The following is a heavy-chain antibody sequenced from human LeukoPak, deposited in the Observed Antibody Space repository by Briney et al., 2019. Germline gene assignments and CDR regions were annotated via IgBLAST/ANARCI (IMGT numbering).Heavy chain of an antibody. Sequence: ASVKVSCKASNYTFASYGISWVRQAPGQGLEWMGWVSAYNGNTNYAQKSQGRVTMTRDTSTSTAFMELRSLRSDDTAVYYCVRAYGYSYYFDYWGQGTLVTVSS. V-gene: IGHV1-18*01. CDR1: NYTFASYG. CDR3: VRAYGYSYYFDY. D-gene: IGHD5-18*01. J-gene: IGHJ4*02. CDR2: VSAYNGNT.